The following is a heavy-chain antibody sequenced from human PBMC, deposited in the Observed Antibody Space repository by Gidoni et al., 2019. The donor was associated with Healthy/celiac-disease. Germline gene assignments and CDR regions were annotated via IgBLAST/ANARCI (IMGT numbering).Heavy chain of an antibody. CDR2: IIPIFGTA. Sequence: QLQLVQSGAEVKKPGSSVKVSCKASGGTFSSYAIRWVRQAPGQGLEWMGGIIPIFGTANYAQKFQGRVTITADESTSTAYMELSSLRSEDTAVYYCARYCSSTSCYTYYYYYYGMDVWGQGTTVTVSS. CDR1: GGTFSSYA. J-gene: IGHJ6*02. D-gene: IGHD2-2*01. CDR3: ARYCSSTSCYTYYYYYYGMDV. V-gene: IGHV1-69*01.